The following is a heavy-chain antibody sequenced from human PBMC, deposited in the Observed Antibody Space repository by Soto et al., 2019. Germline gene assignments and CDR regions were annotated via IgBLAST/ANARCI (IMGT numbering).Heavy chain of an antibody. CDR3: ARDREPDGIWTFDS. CDR2: SYSSGGT. D-gene: IGHD3-9*01. V-gene: IGHV3-23*01. J-gene: IGHJ4*02. CDR1: GFTLAKYT. Sequence: EVFLLESGGDVVQLGGSLRLSCAASGFTLAKYTMGWVRQTPRKGLEWVAESYSSGGTEYADSVKGRFTISRDNSKNTLFLQMKNLRVEDTALYYCARDREPDGIWTFDSWGQGTLVTVSS.